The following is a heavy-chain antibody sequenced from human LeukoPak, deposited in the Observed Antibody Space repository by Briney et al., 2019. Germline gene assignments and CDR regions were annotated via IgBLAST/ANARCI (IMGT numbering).Heavy chain of an antibody. D-gene: IGHD3-10*01. CDR2: INPNSGGT. CDR3: ARAGEDPGYYCYMEV. V-gene: IGHV1-2*02. Sequence: ASVKVSCTTSGYTFSGYYMHWVRQAPGQGLEWMGWINPNSGGTHYAQKFQGRVTMTRDTSISTAYMEVSRLRSDDTAMYYCARAGEDPGYYCYMEVWGKGTMVTISS. J-gene: IGHJ6*03. CDR1: GYTFSGYY.